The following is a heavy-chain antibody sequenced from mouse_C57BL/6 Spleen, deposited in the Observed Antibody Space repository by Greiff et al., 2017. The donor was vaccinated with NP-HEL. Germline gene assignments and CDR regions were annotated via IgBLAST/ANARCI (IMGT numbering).Heavy chain of an antibody. Sequence: VQLHQSGPELVKPGASVKISCKASGYTFTDYYMNWVKQSHGKSLEWIGDINPNNGGTSYNQKFKGKATLTVDKSSSTAYMELRSLTSEDSAVYYCAVITTVVGGFDYWGQGTTLTVSS. CDR2: INPNNGGT. D-gene: IGHD1-1*01. CDR3: AVITTVVGGFDY. J-gene: IGHJ2*01. V-gene: IGHV1-26*01. CDR1: GYTFTDYY.